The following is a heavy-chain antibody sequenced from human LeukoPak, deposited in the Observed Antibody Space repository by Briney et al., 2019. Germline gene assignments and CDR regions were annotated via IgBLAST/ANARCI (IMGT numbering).Heavy chain of an antibody. J-gene: IGHJ4*02. CDR1: GGSLRSYY. CDR3: ARDLGGPAAGTLDY. CDR2: IDYTGRS. D-gene: IGHD6-13*01. V-gene: IGHV4-59*01. Sequence: SETLSLTCTVSGGSLRSYYWIWIRQPPGKGLEWIGYIDYTGRSKDNPSLKSRVTISVDMSKNQFSLKLRSVTAADTGVYYCARDLGGPAAGTLDYWGQGTLVTVSS.